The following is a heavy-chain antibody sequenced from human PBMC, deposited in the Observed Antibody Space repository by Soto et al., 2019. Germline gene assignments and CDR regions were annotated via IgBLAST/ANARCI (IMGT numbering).Heavy chain of an antibody. CDR2: ISGSGGST. D-gene: IGHD3-10*01. CDR3: AKDVLLWFGELPFDY. V-gene: IGHV3-23*01. Sequence: GGAPKISCAASWFTFCSYALSWGRQAPGKGLEWVSAISGSGGSTYYADSAKGRFTISRDNSKNTLYLQMNSLRAEDTAVYYCAKDVLLWFGELPFDYWGQGTLVTVSS. CDR1: WFTFCSYA. J-gene: IGHJ4*02.